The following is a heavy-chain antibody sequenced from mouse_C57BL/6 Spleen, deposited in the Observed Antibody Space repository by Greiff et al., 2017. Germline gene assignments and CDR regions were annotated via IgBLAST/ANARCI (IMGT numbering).Heavy chain of an antibody. CDR1: GYSFTGYY. J-gene: IGHJ3*01. D-gene: IGHD3-3*01. CDR3: ARGDPWFAY. V-gene: IGHV1-42*01. CDR2: INPSTGGT. Sequence: EVQLQESGPELVKPGASVKISCKASGYSFTGYYMNWVKQSPEKSLEWIGEINPSTGGTTYNQKFKAKATLTVDKSSSTAYMQLKSLTSEDAAVYYCARGDPWFAYWGQGTLVTVSA.